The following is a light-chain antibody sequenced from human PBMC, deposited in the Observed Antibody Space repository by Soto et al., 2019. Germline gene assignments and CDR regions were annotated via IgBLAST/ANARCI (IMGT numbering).Light chain of an antibody. CDR3: SSYTSSSTYV. CDR1: SSDVGYYNY. J-gene: IGLJ1*01. Sequence: QSVLTQPASVSGSPGQSIAISCTGTSSDVGYYNYVSWYQQHPGKAPNVMIYDVNNRPSGVPDRFSGSKSGNTASPTISGLQAEDEADYYCSSYTSSSTYVFGTGTKLTVL. V-gene: IGLV2-14*01. CDR2: DVN.